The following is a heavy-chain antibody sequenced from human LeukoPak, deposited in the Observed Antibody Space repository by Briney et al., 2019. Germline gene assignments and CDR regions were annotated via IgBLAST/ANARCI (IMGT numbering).Heavy chain of an antibody. V-gene: IGHV3-30*04. D-gene: IGHD6-19*01. CDR1: GFTFSTYP. CDR2: ISNDGSNK. J-gene: IGHJ4*02. CDR3: ARDPLGGGWYGNLDY. Sequence: VQPGRSLRLSCAASGFTFSTYPMHWVRQAPGKGLEWVAVISNDGSNKYYADSVKGRFTLSRDSSKNTLYLQMNSLRTEDTAVYYCARDPLGGGWYGNLDYWGQGTLVTVSS.